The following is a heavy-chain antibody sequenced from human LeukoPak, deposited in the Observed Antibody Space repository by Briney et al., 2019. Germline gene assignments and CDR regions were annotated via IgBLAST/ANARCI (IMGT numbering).Heavy chain of an antibody. CDR3: ARLSSGWYGDAFDI. Sequence: ASVKVSCKASGYTFTGYYMHWVRQAPGQGLEWMGWINPNSGGTNYAQKFQGRVTMTRDTSISTAYMELSRLRSDDTAVYYCARLSSGWYGDAFDIWGQGTMVTVSS. D-gene: IGHD6-19*01. J-gene: IGHJ3*02. CDR1: GYTFTGYY. CDR2: INPNSGGT. V-gene: IGHV1-2*02.